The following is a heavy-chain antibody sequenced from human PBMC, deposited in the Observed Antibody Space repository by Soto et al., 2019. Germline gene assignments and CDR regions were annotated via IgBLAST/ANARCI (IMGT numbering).Heavy chain of an antibody. D-gene: IGHD3-22*01. CDR3: ATITMMT. J-gene: IGHJ5*02. CDR1: GFTFSDYY. Sequence: GQLVESGGGLVKPGGSLRLSCAASGFTFSDYYMSWIRQAPGKGLEWLSYISGSSDNTNYADSVKGRFTISRDNAKKSLYLEMNSLRAEDTAVYYCATITMMTWGQGTLVTVSS. V-gene: IGHV3-11*06. CDR2: ISGSSDNT.